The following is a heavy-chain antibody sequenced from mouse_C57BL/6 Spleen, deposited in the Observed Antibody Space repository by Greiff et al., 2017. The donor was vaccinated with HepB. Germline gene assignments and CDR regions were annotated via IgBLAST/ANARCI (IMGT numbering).Heavy chain of an antibody. CDR3: TTCYYGSSDRGYFDV. D-gene: IGHD1-1*01. CDR2: IDPEDGDT. Sequence: VQLQQSGAELVRPGASVKLSCTASGFNIKDYYMHWVKQRPEQGLEWIGRIDPEDGDTEYAPKFQGKATMTADTSSNTAYLQRSSLTSQDTAVYYCTTCYYGSSDRGYFDVWGTGTTVTVSS. J-gene: IGHJ1*03. V-gene: IGHV14-1*01. CDR1: GFNIKDYY.